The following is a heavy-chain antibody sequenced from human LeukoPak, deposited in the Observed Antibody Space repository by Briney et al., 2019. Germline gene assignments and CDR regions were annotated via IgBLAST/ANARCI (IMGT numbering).Heavy chain of an antibody. CDR2: INSDGTET. J-gene: IGHJ5*02. CDR1: GFSFSIYY. CDR3: VLYGLGCHR. Sequence: GGSLRLSCAASGFSFSIYYMHWVRQAPGKGLVWVSRINSDGTETDYADSVRGRFTISRDNAKNTLYLQMNSVRGEDTAVYYCVLYGLGCHRWGQGTLVTVSS. D-gene: IGHD3-10*01. V-gene: IGHV3-74*01.